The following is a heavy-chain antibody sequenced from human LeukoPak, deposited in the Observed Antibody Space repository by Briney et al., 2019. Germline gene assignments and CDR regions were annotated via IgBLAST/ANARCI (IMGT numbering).Heavy chain of an antibody. J-gene: IGHJ4*02. CDR1: GFTFSAYA. CDR2: IKQDGSEK. CDR3: ARAGLSYDSSGYFNY. D-gene: IGHD3-22*01. V-gene: IGHV3-7*05. Sequence: GGSLRLSCEASGFTFSAYAMTWVRQAPGKGLEWVANIKQDGSEKYYVDSVKGRFTISRDNAKNSLYLQMNSLRAEDTAVYYCARAGLSYDSSGYFNYWGQGTLVTVSS.